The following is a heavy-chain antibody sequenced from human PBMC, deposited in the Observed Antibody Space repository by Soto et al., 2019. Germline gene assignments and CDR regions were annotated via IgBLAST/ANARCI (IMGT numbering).Heavy chain of an antibody. CDR2: ISGSGGIT. Sequence: GGSLRLCCAASGVTFSSYAMGLVRQAPGKGLDWVSVISGSGGITYSADSVKGRFTISRDNSKNILYLQMNSLRAEDTAVYYCAKGIPDTGGYYYYSMDVWGQGTAVTVS. D-gene: IGHD5-18*01. CDR1: GVTFSSYA. CDR3: AKGIPDTGGYYYYSMDV. V-gene: IGHV3-23*01. J-gene: IGHJ6*02.